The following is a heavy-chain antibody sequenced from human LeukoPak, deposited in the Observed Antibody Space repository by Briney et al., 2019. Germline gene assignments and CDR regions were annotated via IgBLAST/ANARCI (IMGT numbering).Heavy chain of an antibody. CDR2: INPNSGGT. D-gene: IGHD2-15*01. Sequence: ASVKVSCKASGYTFTNYAMSWVRQAPGQGLEWMGWINPNSGGTNYAQKFQGRVTMTRDTSISTAYMELSRLRSDDTAVYYCARVTPVNYYMDVWGKGTTVTVSS. CDR3: ARVTPVNYYMDV. J-gene: IGHJ6*03. V-gene: IGHV1-2*02. CDR1: GYTFTNYA.